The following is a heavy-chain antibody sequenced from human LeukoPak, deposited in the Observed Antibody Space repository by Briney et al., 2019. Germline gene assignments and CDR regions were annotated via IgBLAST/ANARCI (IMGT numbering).Heavy chain of an antibody. CDR1: GYTFTSYD. J-gene: IGHJ3*02. CDR2: MNPNSGNT. V-gene: IGHV1-8*01. D-gene: IGHD2-2*01. Sequence: GASVKVSCKGSGYTFTSYDINWVRQATGQGLEWMGWMNPNSGNTGYAQKFQGRVTMTRNTSISTAYMELSSLRSEDTAVYYCAIRKYCSSTSCYFDAFDIWGQGTMVTVSS. CDR3: AIRKYCSSTSCYFDAFDI.